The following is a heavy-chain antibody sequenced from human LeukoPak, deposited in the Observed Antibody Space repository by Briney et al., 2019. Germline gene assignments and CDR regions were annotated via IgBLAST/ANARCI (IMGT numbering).Heavy chain of an antibody. CDR3: VKDLSSNCYSFDY. D-gene: IGHD6-13*01. CDR1: VGTTDHYG. J-gene: IGHJ4*02. Sequence: GGSLRLSCVVSVGTTDHYGMSWLRQAPGKGVKCFSGINWDGTTTYYAESVTGRFTIYTESPEKCLYIAMNSVRDDDTAFPYSVKDLSSNCYSFDYWGQGTLVTVSS. V-gene: IGHV3-20*04. CDR2: INWDGTTT.